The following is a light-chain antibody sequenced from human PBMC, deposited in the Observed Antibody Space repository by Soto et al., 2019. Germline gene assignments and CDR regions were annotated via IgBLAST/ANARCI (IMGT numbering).Light chain of an antibody. CDR3: SSYAGINLYV. CDR1: SSDVGGYNY. CDR2: EVS. V-gene: IGLV2-8*01. Sequence: QSALTQPPSASGSPGQSVTISCTGTSSDVGGYNYVSWYQQHPGKAPKLTIYEVSKRPSGVPDRFSGSKSGNTASLTVSGLQAEDEADYYCSSYAGINLYVFGTGTNVTVL. J-gene: IGLJ1*01.